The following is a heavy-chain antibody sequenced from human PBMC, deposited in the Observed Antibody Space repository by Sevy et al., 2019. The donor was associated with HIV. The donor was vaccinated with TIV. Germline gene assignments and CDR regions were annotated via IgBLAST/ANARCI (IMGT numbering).Heavy chain of an antibody. J-gene: IGHJ4*02. Sequence: ASVKVSCKVSGYTLTELSMHWVRQAPGKGLEWMGGFDPEDGETIYAQKFQGRVTMTEETFTDTAYMGLSSLGSEDTAVYYCATVAVMSNYFDYWGQGTLVTVSS. CDR1: GYTLTELS. CDR2: FDPEDGET. D-gene: IGHD2-8*01. V-gene: IGHV1-24*01. CDR3: ATVAVMSNYFDY.